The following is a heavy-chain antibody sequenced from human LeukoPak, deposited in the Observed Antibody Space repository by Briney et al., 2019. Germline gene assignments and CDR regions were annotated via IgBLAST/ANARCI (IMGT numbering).Heavy chain of an antibody. CDR2: IHPGNSDT. Sequence: GDSLKTSARGSGYSFTNYWNGGGRQMPEKGLEWMGIIHPGNSDTKYSPSFQGHVTISADKSITTAYLQWSSLKASDTAMYYCARRLRPAAFDYWGQGTLVTVSS. CDR1: GYSFTNYW. D-gene: IGHD2-2*01. J-gene: IGHJ4*02. CDR3: ARRLRPAAFDY. V-gene: IGHV5-51*01.